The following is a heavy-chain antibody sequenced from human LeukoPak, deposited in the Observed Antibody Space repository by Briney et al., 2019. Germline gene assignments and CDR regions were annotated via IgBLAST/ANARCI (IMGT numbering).Heavy chain of an antibody. J-gene: IGHJ5*02. Sequence: PGGSLRLSCAASGFTFSSYAMSWVRQAPGKGLEWVSAISGSGGSTYYADSVKGRFTISRDNSKNTLYLQMNSLRAEDTAVYYCAKPKKPTTVTTSWFDPWGQGTLVTVSS. V-gene: IGHV3-23*01. CDR1: GFTFSSYA. D-gene: IGHD4-17*01. CDR3: AKPKKPTTVTTSWFDP. CDR2: ISGSGGST.